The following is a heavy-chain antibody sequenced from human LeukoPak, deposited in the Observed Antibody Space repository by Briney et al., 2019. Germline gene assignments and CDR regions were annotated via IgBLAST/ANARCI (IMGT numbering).Heavy chain of an antibody. J-gene: IGHJ5*02. D-gene: IGHD5-12*01. Sequence: GGSLRLSCAASGFTFSSCAMSWVRQAPGKGLEWVSAISGSGGSTYYADSVKGRFTISRDNSKNTLYLQMNSLRAEDTAVYYCARIYSGYDLVDLAPNNWFDPWGQGTLVTVSS. CDR2: ISGSGGST. V-gene: IGHV3-23*01. CDR3: ARIYSGYDLVDLAPNNWFDP. CDR1: GFTFSSCA.